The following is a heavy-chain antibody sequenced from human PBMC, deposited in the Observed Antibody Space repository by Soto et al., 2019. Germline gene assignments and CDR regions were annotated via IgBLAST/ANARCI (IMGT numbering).Heavy chain of an antibody. D-gene: IGHD3-16*01. CDR2: ISAYNGHT. CDR3: ARGRTWGARDFDY. J-gene: IGHJ4*02. CDR1: GYNFNTYG. V-gene: IGHV1-18*01. Sequence: QVQLVQSGAEVKRPGASVRVSCKASGYNFNTYGISWVRRAPGQGLEWMGWISAYNGHTDYSQKFQARVTMTTDTSTNTVSMELRGPRSDDTATYSCARGRTWGARDFDYWGQGTLVTVSS.